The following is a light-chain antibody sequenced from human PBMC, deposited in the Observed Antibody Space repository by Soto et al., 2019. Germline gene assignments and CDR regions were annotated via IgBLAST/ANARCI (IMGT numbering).Light chain of an antibody. Sequence: TQSPGTLSLSPGERATLSCRTSQTLSSSFSAWYQQTPGQAPRLLIYDTSTRAIDIPDRFSGSGSGTDFTLTISRLEPEDFAVYYCQQYGYLGTFGQGTKVDIK. CDR1: QTLSSSF. CDR3: QQYGYLGT. V-gene: IGKV3-20*01. CDR2: DTS. J-gene: IGKJ1*01.